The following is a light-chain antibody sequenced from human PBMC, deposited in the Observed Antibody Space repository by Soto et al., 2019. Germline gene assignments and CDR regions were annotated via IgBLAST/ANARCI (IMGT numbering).Light chain of an antibody. CDR1: QSISRY. CDR2: SAS. CDR3: QHTFNSPPWT. Sequence: DIQMTQSPSSLSASVGDRVTITCRASQSISRYLNWYQQKPGTAPKFLIYSASSLQSGVPSRFTGSGSGTDFTLTISSLQPEDFASYFCQHTFNSPPWTFGQGTKVDIK. J-gene: IGKJ1*01. V-gene: IGKV1-39*01.